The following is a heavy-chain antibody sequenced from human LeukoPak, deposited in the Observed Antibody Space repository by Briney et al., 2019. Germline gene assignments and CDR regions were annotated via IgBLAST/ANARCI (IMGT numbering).Heavy chain of an antibody. CDR3: ARDSPYCTNGVCNWFDP. CDR1: VGTFSSYA. D-gene: IGHD2-8*01. CDR2: IIPIFGTA. V-gene: IGHV1-69*06. J-gene: IGHJ5*02. Sequence: GASVKVSCKDSVGTFSSYAISWVRQAPGQGLEWMGGIIPIFGTAHYAQKFQGRVTITADKSTSTAYMELSSLRSEDTAVYYCARDSPYCTNGVCNWFDPWGQGTLVTVSS.